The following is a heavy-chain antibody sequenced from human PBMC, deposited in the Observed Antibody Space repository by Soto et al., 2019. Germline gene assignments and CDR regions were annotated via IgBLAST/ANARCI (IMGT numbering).Heavy chain of an antibody. CDR3: ARSQGSSTSLEIYYYYYYGMDV. Sequence: QVQLVQSGAEVKKPGSSVKVSCKASGGTFSSYAISWVRQAPGQGLEWMGGIIPISGTANYAQKFQGRVKITADDSTSTVYMGLSSLRSEDTAVYFCARSQGSSTSLEIYYYYYYGMDVWGQGTTVTVSS. D-gene: IGHD2-2*01. J-gene: IGHJ6*02. V-gene: IGHV1-69*01. CDR2: IIPISGTA. CDR1: GGTFSSYA.